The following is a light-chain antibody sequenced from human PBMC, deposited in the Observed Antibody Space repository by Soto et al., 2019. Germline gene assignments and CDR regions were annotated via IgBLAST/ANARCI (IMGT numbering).Light chain of an antibody. CDR2: GAL. CDR1: QSVGSSY. V-gene: IGKV3-20*01. CDR3: QQYATSPLT. J-gene: IGKJ4*01. Sequence: EIVLTQSPGTLSLSPGESTTLSCRASQSVGSSYLAWYQQKPGQAPRLLIYGALSRATGIPDRFSGSGSGTDFTLTISRLEPEDFALYYCQQYATSPLTFGGGTKVDIK.